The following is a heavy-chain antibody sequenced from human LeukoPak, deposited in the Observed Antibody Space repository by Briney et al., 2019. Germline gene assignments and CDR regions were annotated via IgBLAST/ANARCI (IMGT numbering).Heavy chain of an antibody. CDR3: ARAGAYRFDS. CDR2: ISSGRTYI. D-gene: IGHD3-16*01. V-gene: IGHV3-21*01. J-gene: IGHJ4*02. Sequence: GGSLRLSCAGSGFTFSSYSMNWVRQAPGKGLEWVSSISSGRTYIYYADSVKGRFTISRDNAQNSLYLQMNSLTAEDTAVYYCARAGAYRFDSWGQGTLVTVSS. CDR1: GFTFSSYS.